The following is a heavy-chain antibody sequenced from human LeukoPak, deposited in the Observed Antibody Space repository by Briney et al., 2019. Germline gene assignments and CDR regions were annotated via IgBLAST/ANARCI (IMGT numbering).Heavy chain of an antibody. CDR3: ARYYDFWSGYYTD. Sequence: PGGSLRLSCAASGFTFSSYAMSWVRQAPGKGLEWVSAISGSGGSTSYADSVKGRFTISRDTSKNTLYLQMNSLRAEDTAVYYCARYYDFWSGYYTDWGQGTLVTVSS. J-gene: IGHJ4*02. D-gene: IGHD3-3*01. CDR2: ISGSGGST. V-gene: IGHV3-23*01. CDR1: GFTFSSYA.